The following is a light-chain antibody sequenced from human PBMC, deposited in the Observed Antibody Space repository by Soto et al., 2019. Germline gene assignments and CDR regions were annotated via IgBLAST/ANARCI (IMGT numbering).Light chain of an antibody. CDR2: TND. V-gene: IGLV1-44*01. CDR3: AAWDDSLYGLV. J-gene: IGLJ2*01. CDR1: SSNVGINP. Sequence: QSVLTQPPSTSGTPGQRVTISCSGSSSNVGINPVNWYQQFPGTAPRLLIYTNDQRPSGVPGRFSGSKSGTSASLAISGLQSEDEADYYCAAWDDSLYGLVFGGGTKLTVL.